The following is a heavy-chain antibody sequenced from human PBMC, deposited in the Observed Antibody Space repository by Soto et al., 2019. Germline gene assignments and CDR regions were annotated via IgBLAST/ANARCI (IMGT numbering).Heavy chain of an antibody. CDR2: ISGSGGST. CDR1: GFTFSSYA. D-gene: IGHD3-9*01. CDR3: AKDQSYYDILTGYYYYYYMDV. V-gene: IGHV3-23*01. Sequence: GGSLRLSCAASGFTFSSYAMSWVRQAPGKGLEWVSAISGSGGSTYYADSVKGRFTISRDNSKNTLYLQMNSLRAEDTAVYYCAKDQSYYDILTGYYYYYYMDVWGKGTTVTVSS. J-gene: IGHJ6*03.